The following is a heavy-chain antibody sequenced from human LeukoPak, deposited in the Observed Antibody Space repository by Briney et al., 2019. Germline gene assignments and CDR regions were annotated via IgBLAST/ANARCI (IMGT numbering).Heavy chain of an antibody. CDR2: ISTSSAYI. D-gene: IGHD2-15*01. CDR3: ARPYCSGGSCYAKAFDY. Sequence: PGGSLRLSCAASGLTFSDYYMSWIRQAPGKGLEWVSSISTSSAYIYYADSVKGRFTISRDNAKNSLYLQMNSLRAEDTAVYYCARPYCSGGSCYAKAFDYWGQGTLVTVSS. CDR1: GLTFSDYY. V-gene: IGHV3-11*06. J-gene: IGHJ4*02.